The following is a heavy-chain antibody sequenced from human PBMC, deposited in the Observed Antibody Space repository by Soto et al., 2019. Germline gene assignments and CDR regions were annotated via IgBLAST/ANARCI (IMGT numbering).Heavy chain of an antibody. V-gene: IGHV1-18*01. Sequence: ASVKVSCKASGYPFTSYGVSWVRQAPGQALEWMGWISAHDSNTNYAQTLQGRVSMTTDTSTSTAYMELRSLRSDDTAVYYCARVAGGIQLWTYYFDYWGQGTLVTVSS. D-gene: IGHD5-18*01. J-gene: IGHJ4*02. CDR1: GYPFTSYG. CDR2: ISAHDSNT. CDR3: ARVAGGIQLWTYYFDY.